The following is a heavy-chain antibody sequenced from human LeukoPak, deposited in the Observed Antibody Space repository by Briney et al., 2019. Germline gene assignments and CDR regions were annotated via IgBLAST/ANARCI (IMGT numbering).Heavy chain of an antibody. V-gene: IGHV3-23*01. CDR1: GFTFSSYA. CDR2: ISGSGGST. CDR3: AKERYYYDSSGYLTVEGPADY. J-gene: IGHJ4*02. Sequence: GGSLRLSCAASGFTFSSYAMSWVRQAPGKGLEWVSAISGSGGSTYYADSVKGRFTISRDNSKNTLYLQMNSLRAEDTAVYYCAKERYYYDSSGYLTVEGPADYWGQGTLVTVSS. D-gene: IGHD3-22*01.